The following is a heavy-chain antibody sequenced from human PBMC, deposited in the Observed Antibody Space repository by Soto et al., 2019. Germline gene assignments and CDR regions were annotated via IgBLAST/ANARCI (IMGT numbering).Heavy chain of an antibody. J-gene: IGHJ3*01. V-gene: IGHV1-2*02. D-gene: IGHD2-15*01. CDR2: ISPNNGST. CDR3: ARGGEFCSTGSCNSSLGDAFDV. Sequence: ASVQVSFQASGYTFSEYYMHWVRQAHGKGLECMGWISPNNGSTNYAQTFQDRVTMTRDASITTAYMELSRLRSDDTAVYYCARGGEFCSTGSCNSSLGDAFDVWGQGTTVTVSS. CDR1: GYTFSEYY.